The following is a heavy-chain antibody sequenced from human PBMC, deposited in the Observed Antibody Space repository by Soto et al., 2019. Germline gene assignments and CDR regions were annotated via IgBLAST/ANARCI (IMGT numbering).Heavy chain of an antibody. CDR3: ARLTGYDAFDI. Sequence: GGSLRLSCAASGFTVSSNYMSWVRQAPGKGLEWVSVIYSGGSTYYADSVKGRFTISRDNSKNTLYLQMNSLRAGDTAVYYCARLTGYDAFDIWGQGTMVTVSS. J-gene: IGHJ3*02. V-gene: IGHV3-53*01. D-gene: IGHD7-27*01. CDR1: GFTVSSNY. CDR2: IYSGGST.